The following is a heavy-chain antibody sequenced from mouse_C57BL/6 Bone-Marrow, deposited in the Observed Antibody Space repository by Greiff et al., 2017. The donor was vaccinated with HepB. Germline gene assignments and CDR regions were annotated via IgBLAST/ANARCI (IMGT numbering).Heavy chain of an antibody. CDR2: ISSGGSYT. V-gene: IGHV5-6*01. Sequence: DVQLVESGGDLVKPGGSLKLSCAASGFTFSSYGMSWVRQTPDKRLEWVATISSGGSYTYYPDSVKGRFTISRDNAKNTLYLQMSSLKSEDTAMYYCARRSYYDYDDAMDYWGHGTSVTVSS. CDR1: GFTFSSYG. J-gene: IGHJ4*01. D-gene: IGHD2-4*01. CDR3: ARRSYYDYDDAMDY.